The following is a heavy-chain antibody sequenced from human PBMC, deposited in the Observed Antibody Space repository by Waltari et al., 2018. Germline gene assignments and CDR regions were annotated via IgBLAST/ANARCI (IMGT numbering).Heavy chain of an antibody. CDR1: GYSISSGYL. Sequence: QVQLQESGPGLVKPSETLSLTCAVSGYSISSGYLWGWIRQPPGKGLEWIGNIYQSGYTHSIPSLRIRVTILADTSKNQFSLRMTSVTAADTAVYYCARLSQGPVEYWGQGTLVAVSS. CDR3: ARLSQGPVEY. V-gene: IGHV4-38-2*01. J-gene: IGHJ4*02. CDR2: IYQSGYT.